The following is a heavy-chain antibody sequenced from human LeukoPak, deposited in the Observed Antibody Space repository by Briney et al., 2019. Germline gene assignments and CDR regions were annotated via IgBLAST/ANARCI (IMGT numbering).Heavy chain of an antibody. CDR2: ISYDGSNK. D-gene: IGHD3-22*01. Sequence: GSLRLSCAASGFTFSSYAMHWVRQAPGKGLEWVAVISYDGSNKYYADSVKGRFTISRDNSKNTLYLQMNSLRAEDTAVYYCARDHAYYYDSSGYYFDYWGQGTLVTVSS. V-gene: IGHV3-30-3*01. J-gene: IGHJ4*02. CDR3: ARDHAYYYDSSGYYFDY. CDR1: GFTFSSYA.